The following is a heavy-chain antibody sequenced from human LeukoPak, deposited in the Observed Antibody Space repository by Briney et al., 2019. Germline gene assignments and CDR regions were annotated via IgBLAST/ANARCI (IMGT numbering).Heavy chain of an antibody. CDR1: GFTFNNYG. V-gene: IGHV3-48*01. CDR3: ARDGWQWLVTYYFDY. J-gene: IGHJ4*02. Sequence: GGSLRLSCAASGFTFNNYGMHWVRQAPGKGLEWVSYISSSSSTIYYADSVKGRFTISRDNSKNTLYLQMNSLRAEDTAVYYCARDGWQWLVTYYFDYWGQGTLVTVSS. CDR2: ISSSSSTI. D-gene: IGHD6-19*01.